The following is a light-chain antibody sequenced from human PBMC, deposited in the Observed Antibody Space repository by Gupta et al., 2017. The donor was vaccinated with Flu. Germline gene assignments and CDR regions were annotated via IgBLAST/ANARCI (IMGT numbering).Light chain of an antibody. V-gene: IGKV1-5*03. CDR2: KAC. CDR3: QHENSCSRT. CDR1: QSISSW. J-gene: IGKJ1*01. Sequence: DIQMTQSPSTLSASVGDRLTITCRASQSISSWLAWYQQKPGKAPKLLIYKACSLESGVPSRFSGSGSGTEFTLTISSLQPDDFATYYCQHENSCSRTFGQGTKVEIK.